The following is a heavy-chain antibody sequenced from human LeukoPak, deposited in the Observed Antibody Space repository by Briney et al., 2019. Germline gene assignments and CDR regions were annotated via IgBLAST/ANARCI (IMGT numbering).Heavy chain of an antibody. CDR2: IWYDGSNK. CDR1: AFTCDSEC. J-gene: IGHJ4*02. CDR3: ARGTSAGYESDY. V-gene: IGHV3-33*01. D-gene: IGHD5-12*01. Sequence: GRSLRLVRVGSAFTCDSECMPLVRQSPNKKLEWVAVIWYDGSNKYYADSVKGRFTISRDNSKNTLYLQMNSLRAEDTAVYYCARGTSAGYESDYWGQGTMVTVSS.